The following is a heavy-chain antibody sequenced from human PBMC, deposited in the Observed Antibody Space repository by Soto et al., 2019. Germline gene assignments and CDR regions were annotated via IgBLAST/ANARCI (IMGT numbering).Heavy chain of an antibody. J-gene: IGHJ4*02. Sequence: EVQLLESGGGLVQPGGSLRLSCAASGFTFSSYAMSWVRQAPGQGLEWVSAIIGSGGSTYYADSGKGRFTISRDNSKNTLYLQKNSLRAEDTAVYYCAKPTEQVVYASRFHYWGQGTLVTVSS. D-gene: IGHD2-8*02. CDR1: GFTFSSYA. CDR2: IIGSGGST. CDR3: AKPTEQVVYASRFHY. V-gene: IGHV3-23*01.